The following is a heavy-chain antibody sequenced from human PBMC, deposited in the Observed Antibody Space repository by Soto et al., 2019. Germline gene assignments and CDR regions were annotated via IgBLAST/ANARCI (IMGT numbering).Heavy chain of an antibody. Sequence: PGGSLRLSCTVSGFSLRSYEMNWVRQAPGKGLEWLSYISSSGTSISYRDSVKGRFTISRDTAKSSLFLQMDSLRAEDTAIYYCARRIWDPAVVVVATRSSFDVWGPGTMVTVSS. V-gene: IGHV3-48*03. D-gene: IGHD2-15*01. CDR3: ARRIWDPAVVVVATRSSFDV. CDR2: ISSSGTSI. J-gene: IGHJ3*01. CDR1: GFSLRSYE.